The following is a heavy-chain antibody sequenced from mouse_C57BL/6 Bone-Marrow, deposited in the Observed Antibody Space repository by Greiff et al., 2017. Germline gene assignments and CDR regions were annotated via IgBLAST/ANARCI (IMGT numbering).Heavy chain of an antibody. J-gene: IGHJ4*01. CDR1: GFSLTSYA. CDR2: IWTGGGT. D-gene: IGHD2-4*01. CDR3: ARVITTAYYYAMDY. V-gene: IGHV2-9-1*01. Sequence: VQLKESGPGLVAPSQSLSITCTVSGFSLTSYAISWVRQPPGKGLEWLGVIWTGGGTNYNSALKSRLSISKDNSKSQVFLKMNSLQTDDTARYYCARVITTAYYYAMDYWGQGTSVTVSS.